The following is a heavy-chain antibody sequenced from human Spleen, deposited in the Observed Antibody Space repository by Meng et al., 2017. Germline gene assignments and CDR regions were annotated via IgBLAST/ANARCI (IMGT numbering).Heavy chain of an antibody. CDR1: GYSFTAYY. CDR2: INPNSGGT. D-gene: IGHD6-19*01. CDR3: ARSLAVADYNWFDP. Sequence: ASVKVSCKPSGYSFTAYYIHWVRQAPGQGLEWLGHINPNSGGTNYAQKFQGRVTMTRDTSISTAYMELSRLKSDDTAVYYCARSLAVADYNWFDPWGQGTLVTVSS. V-gene: IGHV1-2*06. J-gene: IGHJ5*02.